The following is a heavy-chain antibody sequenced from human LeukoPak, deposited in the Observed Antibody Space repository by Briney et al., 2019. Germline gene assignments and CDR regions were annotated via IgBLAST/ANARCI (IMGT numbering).Heavy chain of an antibody. D-gene: IGHD6-6*01. V-gene: IGHV3-30*02. CDR1: GFTFSSLG. CDR3: ARVGESSPSLYFDY. Sequence: PGGSLRLSCAASGFTFSSLGMHWVRQAPGKGLEWVAFIRYDGSIKDYADSEKGRYTISRDNSKNALYLQMNSLRPEDTAVYYCARVGESSPSLYFDYWGQGTLVTVTS. J-gene: IGHJ4*02. CDR2: IRYDGSIK.